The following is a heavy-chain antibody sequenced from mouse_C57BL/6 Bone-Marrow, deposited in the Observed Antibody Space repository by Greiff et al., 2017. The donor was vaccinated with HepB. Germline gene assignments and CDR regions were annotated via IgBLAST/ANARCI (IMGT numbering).Heavy chain of an antibody. J-gene: IGHJ2*01. Sequence: LQESGAELARPGASVKLSCKASGYTFTSYGISWVKQRTGQGLEWIGEIYPRSGNTYYNEKFKGKATLTADKSSSTAYMELRSLTSEDSAVYFCARSTYDGYYYFDYWGQGTTLTVSS. CDR2: IYPRSGNT. V-gene: IGHV1-81*01. CDR1: GYTFTSYG. CDR3: ARSTYDGYYYFDY. D-gene: IGHD2-3*01.